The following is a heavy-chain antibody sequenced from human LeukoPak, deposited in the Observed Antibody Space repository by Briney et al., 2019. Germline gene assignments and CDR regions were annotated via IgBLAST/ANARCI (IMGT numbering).Heavy chain of an antibody. V-gene: IGHV3-48*01. D-gene: IGHD2-2*01. Sequence: GGSLRLSCAASGFTFSSYSMNWVRQAPGKGLEWVSYISSSSSTIYYADSVKGRFTISRDNAKNSLYLQMNSLRAEDTAVYYCARDNVIDCSSTSCPIRSEGRRYYYYGMDVWGQGTTVTVSS. CDR1: GFTFSSYS. CDR3: ARDNVIDCSSTSCPIRSEGRRYYYYGMDV. CDR2: ISSSSSTI. J-gene: IGHJ6*02.